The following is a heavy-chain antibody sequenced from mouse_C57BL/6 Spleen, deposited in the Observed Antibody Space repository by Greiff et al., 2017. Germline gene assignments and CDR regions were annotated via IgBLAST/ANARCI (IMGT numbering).Heavy chain of an antibody. CDR1: GFTFSSYT. CDR2: ISGGGGNT. CDR3: ARHEVRGYAMDY. Sequence: EVKLQESGGGLVKPGGSLKLSCAASGFTFSSYTMSWVRQTPEKRLEWVATISGGGGNTYYPDSVKGRFTISRDNAKNTLYLQMSSLRSEDTALYYCARHEVRGYAMDYWGQGTSVTVSS. J-gene: IGHJ4*01. V-gene: IGHV5-9*01.